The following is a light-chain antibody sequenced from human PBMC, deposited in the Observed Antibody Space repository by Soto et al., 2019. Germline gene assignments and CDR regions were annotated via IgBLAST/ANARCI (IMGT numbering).Light chain of an antibody. Sequence: IQLTQSPATVSASAWDRITITCRASQSVQTWLAWFQQKPGKAPKLLIYKATTLETGAPSRFSGSGSETEFTLTISDLQPDDLGTYYCQQYNNYFTFGQGTKVDIK. CDR3: QQYNNYFT. V-gene: IGKV1-5*03. CDR2: KAT. CDR1: QSVQTW. J-gene: IGKJ1*01.